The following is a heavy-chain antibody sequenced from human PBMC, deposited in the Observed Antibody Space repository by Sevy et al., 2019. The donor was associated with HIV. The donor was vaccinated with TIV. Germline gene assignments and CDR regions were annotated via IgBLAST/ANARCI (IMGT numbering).Heavy chain of an antibody. Sequence: GGSLRLSCKPSGFTFITYAMNWVRQAPGKGLEWVSTIYGSGGATYYADSVKGRFTISRDTSKNTLYLQMNSLRTEDSAVYYCAGVRYDSSGSFDAFDIWGQGTMVTVSS. V-gene: IGHV3-23*01. CDR1: GFTFITYA. CDR3: AGVRYDSSGSFDAFDI. CDR2: IYGSGGAT. D-gene: IGHD3-22*01. J-gene: IGHJ3*02.